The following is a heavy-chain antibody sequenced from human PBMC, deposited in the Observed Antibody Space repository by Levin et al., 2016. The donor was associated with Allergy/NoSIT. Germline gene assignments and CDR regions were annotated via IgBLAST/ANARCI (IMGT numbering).Heavy chain of an antibody. CDR2: ISSSSSYT. V-gene: IGHV3-11*05. CDR3: ARATFSGSYSYYFDQ. CDR1: GFTFSDYY. J-gene: IGHJ4*02. D-gene: IGHD1-26*01. Sequence: GESLKISCAASGFTFSDYYMSWIRQAPGKGLEWVSYISSSSSYTNYADSVKGRFTISRDKIKNTLLLQMTSLRAEDTAVYYCARATFSGSYSYYFDQWGQGTLVTVSS.